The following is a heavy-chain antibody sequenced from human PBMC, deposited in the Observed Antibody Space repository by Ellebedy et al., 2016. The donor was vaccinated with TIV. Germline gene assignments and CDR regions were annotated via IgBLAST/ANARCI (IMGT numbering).Heavy chain of an antibody. Sequence: SQTLSLTCAISGDSVSNNGVTWNWIRQSPSRGLEWLGRAYYRSTWIYNYAVSVKGRITINPDTSNNQLSLHLNSVTPEDTAVYYCARYNSGSKTFDYWGQGALVTVSS. V-gene: IGHV6-1*01. D-gene: IGHD6-19*01. CDR2: AYYRSTWIY. J-gene: IGHJ4*02. CDR1: GDSVSNNGVT. CDR3: ARYNSGSKTFDY.